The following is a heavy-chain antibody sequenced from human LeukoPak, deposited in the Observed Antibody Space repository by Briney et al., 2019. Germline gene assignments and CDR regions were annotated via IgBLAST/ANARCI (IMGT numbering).Heavy chain of an antibody. CDR3: ARSTTDRYCSSTSCYDYYYYGMDV. J-gene: IGHJ6*02. CDR1: GGSISSSNW. CDR2: IYHSGST. V-gene: IGHV4-4*02. Sequence: SETLSLTCAVFGGSISSSNWWSWVRQPPGKGLEWIGEIYHSGSTNYNPSLKSRVTISVDTSKNQFSLKLSSVTAADTAVYYCARSTTDRYCSSTSCYDYYYYGMDVWGQGTTVTVSS. D-gene: IGHD2-2*01.